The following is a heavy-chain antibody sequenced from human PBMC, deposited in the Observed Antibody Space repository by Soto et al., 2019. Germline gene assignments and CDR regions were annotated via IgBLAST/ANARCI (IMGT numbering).Heavy chain of an antibody. CDR3: ARTYYYDSGGFYRPFDS. V-gene: IGHV3-7*04. J-gene: IGHJ4*02. CDR2: IKQDGSEQ. Sequence: VQLVESGGDLVQPGGSLRLSCAASGFTISNYWMSWVRQATGKGLEWVANIKQDGSEQNYVGSVKGRFTISRDNAKNSLYLQINSLRVEDTAVYYCARTYYYDSGGFYRPFDSWGQGTLVTVSS. D-gene: IGHD3-22*01. CDR1: GFTISNYW.